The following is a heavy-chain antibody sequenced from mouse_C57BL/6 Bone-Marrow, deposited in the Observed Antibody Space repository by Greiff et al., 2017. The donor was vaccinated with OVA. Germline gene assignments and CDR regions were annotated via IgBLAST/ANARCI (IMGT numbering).Heavy chain of an antibody. CDR2: IRSKSNNYAT. J-gene: IGHJ2*01. CDR3: VRQVTGSYYFDY. Sequence: EVQLVESGGGLVQPKGSLKLSCAASGFSFNTYAMNWVRQAPGKGLEWVARIRSKSNNYATYYADSVKDRFTISRDDSESMLYLQMNNLKTEDTAMYYCVRQVTGSYYFDYWGQGPTLTVSS. V-gene: IGHV10-1*01. CDR1: GFSFNTYA. D-gene: IGHD2-3*01.